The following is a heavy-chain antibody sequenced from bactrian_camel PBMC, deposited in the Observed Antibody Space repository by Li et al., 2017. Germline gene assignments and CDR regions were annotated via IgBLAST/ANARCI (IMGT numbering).Heavy chain of an antibody. Sequence: VQLVESGGDLVQAGGSLRLSCTASGLLSDDYGMGWFRQPLGKEREGVATIDSDGVISYIDSVKGRFTISQDHDKNTPDLYMNSLKPEDTAMYYCANEGQYTLFGYWGQGTQVTVS. CDR3: ANEGQYTLFGY. V-gene: IGHV3S63*01. J-gene: IGHJ6*01. CDR2: TIDSDGVI. CDR1: GLLSDDYG.